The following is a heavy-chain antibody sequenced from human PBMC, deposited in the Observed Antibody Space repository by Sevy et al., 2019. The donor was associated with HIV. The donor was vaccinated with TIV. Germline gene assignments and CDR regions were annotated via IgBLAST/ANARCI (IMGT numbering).Heavy chain of an antibody. D-gene: IGHD3-10*01. Sequence: GGSLRLSCAASGFTFSDYYMSWIRQAPGKGLEWVSYISSSGSTIYYADSVKGQFTISRDNAKNSLYLQMNSLRAEDTAVYYCARNRITMVRGVIHWFDPWGQGTLVTVSS. J-gene: IGHJ5*02. CDR2: ISSSGSTI. CDR1: GFTFSDYY. CDR3: ARNRITMVRGVIHWFDP. V-gene: IGHV3-11*04.